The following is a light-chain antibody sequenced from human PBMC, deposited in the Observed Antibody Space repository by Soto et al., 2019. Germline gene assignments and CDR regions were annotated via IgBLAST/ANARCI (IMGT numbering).Light chain of an antibody. CDR1: SSDVGSYNY. J-gene: IGLJ1*01. CDR2: EVS. V-gene: IGLV2-8*01. Sequence: QSVLTQPPSASGSPRQSVTISCTGTSSDVGSYNYVSWYQQHPGKAPKLMIYEVSKRPSGVPDRFSGSKSGNTASLTVSGLQAEDEADYYCSSYAGRNSYVFGTGTKVTVL. CDR3: SSYAGRNSYV.